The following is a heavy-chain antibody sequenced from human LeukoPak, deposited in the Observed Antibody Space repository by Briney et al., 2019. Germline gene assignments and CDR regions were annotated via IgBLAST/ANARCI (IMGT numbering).Heavy chain of an antibody. D-gene: IGHD5-24*01. CDR3: ARQGGGDGYNLGNAYDI. Sequence: SETLSLTCTVSGGSISSSSYYWGWIRQPPGKGLEWIGSIYYRGSTYYKPSLKSRVTISIDTSKNQFSLKLSSVTAADTAVYYWARQGGGDGYNLGNAYDIWGQGTMVTVSS. V-gene: IGHV4-39*01. CDR1: GGSISSSSYY. CDR2: IYYRGST. J-gene: IGHJ3*02.